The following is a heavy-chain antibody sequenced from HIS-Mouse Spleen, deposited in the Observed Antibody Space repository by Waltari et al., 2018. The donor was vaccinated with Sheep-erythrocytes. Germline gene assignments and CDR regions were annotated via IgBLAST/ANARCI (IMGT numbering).Heavy chain of an antibody. V-gene: IGHV3-15*01. CDR1: GFTFSNAW. J-gene: IGHJ4*02. CDR2: IKSKTEGGTT. Sequence: EVQLVESGGGLVKPGGSLRLSCAASGFTFSNAWMSWVRQAPGKGLEWVGRIKSKTEGGTTDYAAPVKGRFTISRDDSKNTLYLQMNSLKTEDTAVYYCTTIRDYWGQGTLVTVSS. CDR3: TTIRDY.